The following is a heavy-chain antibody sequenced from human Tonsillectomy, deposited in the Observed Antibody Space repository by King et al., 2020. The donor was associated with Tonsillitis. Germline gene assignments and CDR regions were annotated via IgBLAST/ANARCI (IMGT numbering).Heavy chain of an antibody. Sequence: VQLVESGGGLFQPGGSLKLSCAASGFTFSGSAMHWVRQASGKGLEWVGRIRSKANSYATAYAASVKGRFTISRDDSKNTAYLQMNSLKTEDTAVYYCTTERKITMQTTGVQSRRVYVWGKGTTVTVSS. CDR3: TTERKITMQTTGVQSRRVYV. CDR1: GFTFSGSA. CDR2: IRSKANSYAT. V-gene: IGHV3-73*01. D-gene: IGHD3-3*01. J-gene: IGHJ6*04.